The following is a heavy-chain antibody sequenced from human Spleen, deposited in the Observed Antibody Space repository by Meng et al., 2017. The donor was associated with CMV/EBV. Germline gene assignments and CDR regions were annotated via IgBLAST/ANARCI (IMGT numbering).Heavy chain of an antibody. J-gene: IGHJ6*02. CDR1: GISISSGDFY. V-gene: IGHV4-31*02. CDR2: IYYSGST. CDR3: ARARIAARNFYYGMDV. Sequence: LRLSCTVSGISISSGDFYWNWIRQHPGKGLEYFGYIYYSGSTYYTPSLKSRVTMAVDTSKNQFSLRLSSMPAADTAVYYCARARIAARNFYYGMDVWGQGTTVTVSS. D-gene: IGHD6-6*01.